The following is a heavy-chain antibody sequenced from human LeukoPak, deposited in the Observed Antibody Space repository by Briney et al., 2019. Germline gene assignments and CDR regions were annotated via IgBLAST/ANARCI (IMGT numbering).Heavy chain of an antibody. CDR1: GFTFSSYA. J-gene: IGHJ4*02. CDR2: ISGSGGST. V-gene: IGHV3-23*01. D-gene: IGHD5-12*01. CDR3: ARASGYSGYDSDY. Sequence: GGSLRLSCAASGFTFSSYAMSWVRQAPGKGLEWVSAISGSGGSTYYADSVKGRFTISRDNAKNSLYLQMNSLRAEDTAVCYCARASGYSGYDSDYWGQGTLVTVSS.